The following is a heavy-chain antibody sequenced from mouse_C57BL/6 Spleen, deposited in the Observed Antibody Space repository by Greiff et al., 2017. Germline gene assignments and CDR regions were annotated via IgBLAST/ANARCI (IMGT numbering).Heavy chain of an antibody. D-gene: IGHD1-1*01. CDR3: ARATDGPYAMDY. V-gene: IGHV2-2*01. Sequence: VMLVESGPGLVQPSQSLSITCTVSGFSLTSYGVHWVRQSPGKGLEWLGVIWSGGSTDYNAAFISRLSISKDNSKSQVFFKMNSLQADDTAIYYCARATDGPYAMDYWGQGTSVTVSS. CDR2: IWSGGST. CDR1: GFSLTSYG. J-gene: IGHJ4*01.